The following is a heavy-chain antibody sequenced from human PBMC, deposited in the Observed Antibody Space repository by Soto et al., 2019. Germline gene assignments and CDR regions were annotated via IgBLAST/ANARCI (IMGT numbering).Heavy chain of an antibody. CDR3: ARQHYDFWSGSPYYFDY. CDR1: GGSISSGDYY. J-gene: IGHJ4*02. D-gene: IGHD3-3*01. Sequence: SETLSLTCTVSGGSISSGDYYWSWIRKPPGKGPEWIGYIYYSGSTYYNPSLKSRVTISVDTSKNQFSLKLSSVTAADTAVYYCARQHYDFWSGSPYYFDYWGQGTLVTVSS. V-gene: IGHV4-30-4*01. CDR2: IYYSGST.